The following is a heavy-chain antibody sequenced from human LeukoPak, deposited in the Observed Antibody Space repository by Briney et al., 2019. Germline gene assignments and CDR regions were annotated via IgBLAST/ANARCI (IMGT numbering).Heavy chain of an antibody. J-gene: IGHJ4*02. Sequence: GGSLRLSCAASGFTFSSYSMNWVRQAPGKGLEWVSATSTSGGSAYYADSVKGRFTISRDNSKNTLYLQMDSLRADDTAVYYCARYSGSYYYPPAWDLWGQGTLVTVSS. V-gene: IGHV3-23*01. CDR1: GFTFSSYS. CDR2: TSTSGGSA. CDR3: ARYSGSYYYPPAWDL. D-gene: IGHD1-26*01.